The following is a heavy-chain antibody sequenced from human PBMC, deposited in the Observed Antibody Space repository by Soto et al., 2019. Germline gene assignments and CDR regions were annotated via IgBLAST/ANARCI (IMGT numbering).Heavy chain of an antibody. D-gene: IGHD2-15*01. J-gene: IGHJ4*02. V-gene: IGHV4-4*07. CDR1: GGSISSYY. Sequence: SETLSLTCTVSGGSISSYYWSWIRRPAGKGLEWIGRIYTSGSTNYNPSLKSRVTMSVDTSKNQFSLKLSSVTAADTAVYYCARDSEACSGGSCYPKYFDYWGQGTLVTVSS. CDR3: ARDSEACSGGSCYPKYFDY. CDR2: IYTSGST.